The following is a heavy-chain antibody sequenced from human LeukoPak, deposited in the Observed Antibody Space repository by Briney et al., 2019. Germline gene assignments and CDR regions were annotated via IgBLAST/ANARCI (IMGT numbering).Heavy chain of an antibody. D-gene: IGHD3-9*01. Sequence: SETLSLICAVYGGSFSGYYWSWIRQPPGKGLEWIGEINHSGSTNYNPSLKSRVTISVDTSKNQFSLKLSSVTAADTAVYYCARDTYYDILTGYFFDYWGQGTLVTVSS. CDR2: INHSGST. CDR1: GGSFSGYY. J-gene: IGHJ4*02. CDR3: ARDTYYDILTGYFFDY. V-gene: IGHV4-34*01.